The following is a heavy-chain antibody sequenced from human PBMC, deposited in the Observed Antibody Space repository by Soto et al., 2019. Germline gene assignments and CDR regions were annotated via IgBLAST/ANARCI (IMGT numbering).Heavy chain of an antibody. CDR3: ARGYTEYCSGGTCYWFDP. CDR1: GFSFSSYS. J-gene: IGHJ5*02. CDR2: ISSSASYI. Sequence: EVQLVESGGGLVKPGGSLRLSCAASGFSFSSYSMNWVRQAPGKGLEWVSSISSSASYINYADSVNVRFTISRDNAKKSMYMNMHRLRAGDTAVYYCARGYTEYCSGGTCYWFDPWGQGTLVTVSS. D-gene: IGHD2-15*01. V-gene: IGHV3-21*01.